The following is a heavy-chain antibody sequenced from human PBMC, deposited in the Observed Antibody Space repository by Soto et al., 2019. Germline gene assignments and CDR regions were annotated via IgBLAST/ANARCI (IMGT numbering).Heavy chain of an antibody. V-gene: IGHV1-8*01. Sequence: ASVKVSCKASGYTFTSYDINWVRQATGQGLEWMGWMNPNSGNTGYAQKFQGRVTMTRNTSISTAYMELSSLRSEDTAVYYCARVRRGRVVVVVAAVLGLWGQGTLVTVSS. CDR3: ARVRRGRVVVVVAAVLGL. J-gene: IGHJ4*02. CDR2: MNPNSGNT. CDR1: GYTFTSYD. D-gene: IGHD2-15*01.